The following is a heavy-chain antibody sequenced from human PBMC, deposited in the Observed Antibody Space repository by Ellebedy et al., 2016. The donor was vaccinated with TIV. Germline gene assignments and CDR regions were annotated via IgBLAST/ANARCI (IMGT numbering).Heavy chain of an antibody. CDR1: GFIFRSYW. D-gene: IGHD3-10*01. V-gene: IGHV3-7*01. J-gene: IGHJ6*02. Sequence: GESLKISXGASGFIFRSYWMSWVRQAPGKGLEWVANIKPDGSEVNYVDSVKGRFTISRDNAKNSLYLQMNSLRAEDTALFYCARDYYGSGSYHTRNYYYGMDVWGRGTTVTVSS. CDR3: ARDYYGSGSYHTRNYYYGMDV. CDR2: IKPDGSEV.